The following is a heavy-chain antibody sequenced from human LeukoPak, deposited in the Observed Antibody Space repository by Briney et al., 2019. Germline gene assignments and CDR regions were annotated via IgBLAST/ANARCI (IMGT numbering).Heavy chain of an antibody. CDR2: ISYDGSDK. D-gene: IGHD4-17*01. Sequence: GGSLRLSCAASGFSFSRNGMHWVRQAPGKGLEWVAVISYDGSDKYHADSVKGRFTISRDNSKNTLYLQMNSLRAEDTAVYFCASTVTSNKVQHWGQGTLVTASS. CDR1: GFSFSRNG. J-gene: IGHJ1*01. CDR3: ASTVTSNKVQH. V-gene: IGHV3-30*03.